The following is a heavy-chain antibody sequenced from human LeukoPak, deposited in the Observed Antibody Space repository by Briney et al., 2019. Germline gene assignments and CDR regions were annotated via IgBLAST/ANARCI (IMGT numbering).Heavy chain of an antibody. CDR1: GYSFTSYW. CDR2: IYPGDSDT. V-gene: IGHV5-51*01. CDR3: AGQEPRVWPVDAFGI. Sequence: GESLKISCKGSGYSFTSYWIGWVRQMPGKGLEWMRIIYPGDSDTRYSTSFQGQVNLSADRSISTAYLLWASLKASDTAMYYCAGQEPRVWPVDAFGIWGQGTMVTVSS. D-gene: IGHD6-19*01. J-gene: IGHJ3*02.